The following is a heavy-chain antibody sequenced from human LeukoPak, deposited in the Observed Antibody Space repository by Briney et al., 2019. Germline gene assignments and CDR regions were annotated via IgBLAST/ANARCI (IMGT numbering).Heavy chain of an antibody. CDR3: AELGITMIGGV. CDR2: ISYDGSNK. V-gene: IGHV3-33*05. Sequence: PGGSLRLSCAASGFTFSSYGMEWVRQVPGKGLEWVAVISYDGSNKYYADSVKGRFTISRDNSKNTLYLQMNSLRAEDTAVYYCAELGITMIGGVWGKGTTVTISS. J-gene: IGHJ6*04. CDR1: GFTFSSYG. D-gene: IGHD3-10*02.